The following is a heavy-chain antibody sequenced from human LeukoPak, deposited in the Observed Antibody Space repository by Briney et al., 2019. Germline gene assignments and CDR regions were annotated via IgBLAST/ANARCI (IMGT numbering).Heavy chain of an antibody. CDR1: GFTFGDAA. CDR2: IWYDGSNK. J-gene: IGHJ6*02. CDR3: ARDQRPYYYYYGMDV. Sequence: GGSLRLSCTASGFTFGDAAVSWVRQAPGKGLEWVAVIWYDGSNKYYADSVKGRFTISRDNSKNTLYLQMNSLRAEDTAVYYCARDQRPYYYYYGMDVWGQGTTVTVSS. V-gene: IGHV3-33*01.